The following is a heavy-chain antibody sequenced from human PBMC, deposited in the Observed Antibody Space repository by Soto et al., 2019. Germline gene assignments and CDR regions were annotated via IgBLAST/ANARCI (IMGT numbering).Heavy chain of an antibody. J-gene: IGHJ4*02. CDR3: AKARAKYYYGSGANDY. D-gene: IGHD3-10*01. CDR1: GFTFSSYA. CDR2: ISGSGGST. V-gene: IGHV3-23*01. Sequence: PGGSLRQSCAASGFTFSSYAMSWVRQAPWKGLEWVSAISGSGGSTYYADSVKGRFTISRDNSKNTLYLQMNSLRAEDTAVYYCAKARAKYYYGSGANDYWGQGT.